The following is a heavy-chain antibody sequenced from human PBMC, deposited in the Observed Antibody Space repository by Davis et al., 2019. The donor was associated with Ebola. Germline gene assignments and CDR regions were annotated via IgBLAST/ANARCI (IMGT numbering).Heavy chain of an antibody. D-gene: IGHD3-3*01. CDR2: IKSKNDSGTM. J-gene: IGHJ4*02. V-gene: IGHV3-15*01. Sequence: PGGSLTLSCAASGFTSSNAWLSWVRQAPGQGPEGVGRIKSKNDSGTMDDAPPLKNRFTISRDDSKNTLYLQMNSLKTEDTAVYYCTTVHYDFGNGYYIFNYWGQGTLVTVSS. CDR3: TTVHYDFGNGYYIFNY. CDR1: GFTSSNAW.